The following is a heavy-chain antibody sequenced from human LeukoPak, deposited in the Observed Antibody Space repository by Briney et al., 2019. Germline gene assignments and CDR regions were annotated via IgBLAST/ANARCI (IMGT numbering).Heavy chain of an antibody. D-gene: IGHD3-16*01. Sequence: PGGSLRLSCAASALTVSSNYMSWVRQAPGKGLEWVSVIYSGGSTNYADSVKGRFTISRDNSKNTLYLQMNSLRAEDTAVYYCARYTSSPGEGMDVWGQGTTVTVSS. J-gene: IGHJ6*02. CDR3: ARYTSSPGEGMDV. CDR2: IYSGGST. V-gene: IGHV3-66*01. CDR1: ALTVSSNY.